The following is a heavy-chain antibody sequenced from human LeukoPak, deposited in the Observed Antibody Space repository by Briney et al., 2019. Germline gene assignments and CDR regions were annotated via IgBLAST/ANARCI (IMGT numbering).Heavy chain of an antibody. Sequence: SETLSLTCTVSGGSISSYYWSWIRQPPGKGLEWSGYIYYSGSTNYNPSLKSRVTISVDTSKNQFSLKLSSVTAADTAVYYCARGWLSQLYYYYGMDVWGQGTTVTVSS. CDR2: IYYSGST. V-gene: IGHV4-59*01. D-gene: IGHD3-22*01. J-gene: IGHJ6*02. CDR1: GGSISSYY. CDR3: ARGWLSQLYYYYGMDV.